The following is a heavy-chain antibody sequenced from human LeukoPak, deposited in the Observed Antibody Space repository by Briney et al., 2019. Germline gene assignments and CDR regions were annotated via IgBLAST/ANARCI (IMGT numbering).Heavy chain of an antibody. D-gene: IGHD3-3*01. V-gene: IGHV3-74*01. CDR2: INSAGSST. CDR3: ASLRFLEWLDY. CDR1: GFTFSSYW. J-gene: IGHJ4*02. Sequence: GGSLRLSCAASGFTFSSYWMHWVRQAPRKGLVWDSRINSAGSSTSYADSVKGRFTISRDNAKNTLYLQMNSLRAEDTAVYYCASLRFLEWLDYWGQGTLVTVSS.